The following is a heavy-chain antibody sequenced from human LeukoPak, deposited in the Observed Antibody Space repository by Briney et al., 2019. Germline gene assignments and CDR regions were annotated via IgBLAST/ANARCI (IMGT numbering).Heavy chain of an antibody. CDR1: GGSFSGFY. CDR2: INHSGGT. V-gene: IGHV4-34*01. D-gene: IGHD2-2*01. J-gene: IGHJ6*03. Sequence: SETLSLTCAVYGGSFSGFYWSWIRQPPGKGLEWIGDINHSGGTNYIPSLKSRVTISVDTSKNQFSLKLSSVTAADTAVYYCARVIKGYCSSTSCYPDYYYYYMDVWGKGTTVTVSS. CDR3: ARVIKGYCSSTSCYPDYYYYYMDV.